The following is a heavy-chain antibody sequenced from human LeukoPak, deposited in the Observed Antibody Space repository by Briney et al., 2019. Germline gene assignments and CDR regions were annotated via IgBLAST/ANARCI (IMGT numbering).Heavy chain of an antibody. Sequence: GESLKISCKGSGYSFTSYWIGWVRQMPGKGLGWMGIIYPGDSDTRYSPSFQGQVTISADKSISTAYLQWSSLKASDTAMYYCARQPLLWFGESSSYYFDYWGQGTLVTVSS. CDR3: ARQPLLWFGESSSYYFDY. D-gene: IGHD3-10*01. J-gene: IGHJ4*02. CDR2: IYPGDSDT. V-gene: IGHV5-51*01. CDR1: GYSFTSYW.